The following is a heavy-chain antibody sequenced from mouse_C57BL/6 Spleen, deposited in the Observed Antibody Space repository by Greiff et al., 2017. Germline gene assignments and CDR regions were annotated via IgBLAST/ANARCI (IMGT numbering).Heavy chain of an antibody. J-gene: IGHJ1*03. CDR1: GYAFSSSW. V-gene: IGHV1-82*01. Sequence: VQVVESGPELVKPGASVKISCKASGYAFSSSWMNWVKQRPGKGLEWIGRIYPGDGDTNYNGKFKGKATLTADKSSSTAYMQLSSLTSEDSAVYFCARSDYGSSYWYFDVWGTGTTVTVSS. CDR3: ARSDYGSSYWYFDV. D-gene: IGHD1-1*01. CDR2: IYPGDGDT.